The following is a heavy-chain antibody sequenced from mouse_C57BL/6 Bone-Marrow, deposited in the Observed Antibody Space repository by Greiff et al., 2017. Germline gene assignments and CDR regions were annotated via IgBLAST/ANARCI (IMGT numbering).Heavy chain of an antibody. CDR2: LDPENGDT. D-gene: IGHD2-5*01. CDR3: SSIVTNYYAMDY. Sequence: VQLQQSGAELVRPGASVKLSCTASGFNIKDDYMHWVKQRPEQGLAWIGWLDPENGDTEYASKFQGKATITADTSSNTAYLQLSSLTSEDTAVYYCSSIVTNYYAMDYWGQGTSVTVSS. J-gene: IGHJ4*01. CDR1: GFNIKDDY. V-gene: IGHV14-4*01.